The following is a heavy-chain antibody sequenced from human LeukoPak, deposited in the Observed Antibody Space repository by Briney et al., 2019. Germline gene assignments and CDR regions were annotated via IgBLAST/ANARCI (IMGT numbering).Heavy chain of an antibody. CDR3: AVGTSGPGGNWLDP. J-gene: IGHJ5*02. D-gene: IGHD5-12*01. CDR2: IKQDGSEK. V-gene: IGHV3-7*01. CDR1: GFTFSSYW. Sequence: GGSLRLSCAASGFTFSSYWMSWVRQAPGKGLEWVANIKQDGSEKYYVDSVKGRFTISRDNAKSSLYLQMNSLRAEDTAVYYCAVGTSGPGGNWLDPWGQGTLVTVSS.